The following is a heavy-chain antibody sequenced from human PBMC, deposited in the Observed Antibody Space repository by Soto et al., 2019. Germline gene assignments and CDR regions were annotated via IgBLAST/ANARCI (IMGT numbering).Heavy chain of an antibody. Sequence: QVQLQESGPGLVKPSETLSLTCTVSGGSISSYYWSWIRQPPGKGLEWIGYIYYSGSTNYNPSLKSRVTISVDTSKNQFSLKLSSVTAAATDVYYCARRSMILGGYYFDYWGQGTLVTVSS. CDR1: GGSISSYY. D-gene: IGHD3-16*01. V-gene: IGHV4-59*08. CDR2: IYYSGST. J-gene: IGHJ4*02. CDR3: ARRSMILGGYYFDY.